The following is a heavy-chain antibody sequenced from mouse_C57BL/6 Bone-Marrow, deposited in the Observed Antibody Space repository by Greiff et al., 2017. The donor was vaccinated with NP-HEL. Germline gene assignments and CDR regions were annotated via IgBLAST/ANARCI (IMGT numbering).Heavy chain of an antibody. Sequence: VQLQQSGAELARPGASVKMSCKASGYTFTSYTTHWVKQRPGQGLEWIGYINPSSGYTKYTQKFKDKATLTADKASSTAYMQLSSLTSEDSAVYYCARGEGSSLFAYWGQGTLVTVSA. D-gene: IGHD1-1*01. V-gene: IGHV1-4*01. CDR1: GYTFTSYT. CDR2: INPSSGYT. CDR3: ARGEGSSLFAY. J-gene: IGHJ3*01.